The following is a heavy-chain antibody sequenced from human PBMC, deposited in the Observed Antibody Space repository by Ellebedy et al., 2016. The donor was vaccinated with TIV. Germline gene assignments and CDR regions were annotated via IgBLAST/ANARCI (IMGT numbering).Heavy chain of an antibody. V-gene: IGHV4-4*07. D-gene: IGHD2-15*01. CDR2: IYTSGST. Sequence: MPSETLSLTCTVSGGSISSYDWSWVRQPAGKGLEWIGRIYTSGSTNYNPSLKRRVTISVDTSKNQFSLKPSSVTAADTAVYYCARTVVAANNWFDPWGQGTLVTVSS. J-gene: IGHJ5*02. CDR1: GGSISSYD. CDR3: ARTVVAANNWFDP.